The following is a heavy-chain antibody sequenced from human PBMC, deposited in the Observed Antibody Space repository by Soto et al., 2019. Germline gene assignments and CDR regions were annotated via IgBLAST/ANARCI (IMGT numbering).Heavy chain of an antibody. D-gene: IGHD2-2*01. CDR1: GYTFTGYY. J-gene: IGHJ6*02. CDR2: INPNSGGT. Sequence: VSVKVSCKASGYTFTGYYMHWVWQAPGQGLEWMGWINPNSGGTNYAQKFQGWVTMTRDTSISTAYMELSRLRSDDTAVYYCAREPIVLVPAASYYYYGMDVWGQGTTVTVSS. V-gene: IGHV1-2*04. CDR3: AREPIVLVPAASYYYYGMDV.